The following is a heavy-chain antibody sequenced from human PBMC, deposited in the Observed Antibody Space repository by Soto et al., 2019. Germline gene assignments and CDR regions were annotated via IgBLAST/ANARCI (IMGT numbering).Heavy chain of an antibody. V-gene: IGHV3-33*01. CDR1: GFNFGNSA. D-gene: IGHD4-4*01. CDR3: ARAMTRHAYSHGSVHF. CDR2: IWYDGSNT. Sequence: PGGSLRLSCEASGFNFGNSAMHWVRQAPGKGLEWVAVIWYDGSNTYYGDSVQGRFIISRDNSKNLMYLKMNSLRAEDTALYPCARAMTRHAYSHGSVHFWGLGTPVTVSS. J-gene: IGHJ4*02.